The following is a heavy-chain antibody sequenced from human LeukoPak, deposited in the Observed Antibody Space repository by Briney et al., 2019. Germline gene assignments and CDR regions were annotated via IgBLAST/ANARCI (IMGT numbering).Heavy chain of an antibody. D-gene: IGHD5-24*01. V-gene: IGHV4-61*02. CDR3: ARGDGYNGYNWFDP. CDR1: GGSISSGSYY. CDR2: IYTSGST. Sequence: SQTLSLTCTVSGGSISSGSYYWSWIRQPAGKGLGWIGRIYTSGSTNYNPSLKSRVTISVDTSKNQFSLKLSSVTAADTAVYYCARGDGYNGYNWFDPWGQGTLVTVSS. J-gene: IGHJ5*02.